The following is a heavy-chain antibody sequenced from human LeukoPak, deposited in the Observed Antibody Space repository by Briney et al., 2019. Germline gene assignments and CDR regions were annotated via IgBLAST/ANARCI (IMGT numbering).Heavy chain of an antibody. CDR2: IYTSGST. D-gene: IGHD2-15*01. Sequence: SETLSLTCTVSGGSSSSYYWSWIRQPAGKGLEWIGRIYTSGSTNYNPSLKSRVTISVDTSKNQFSLKVSSVTAADTAVYYCARERYCSGGSCYVLAEVDYWGQGTLVTVSS. CDR3: ARERYCSGGSCYVLAEVDY. V-gene: IGHV4-4*07. CDR1: GGSSSSYY. J-gene: IGHJ4*02.